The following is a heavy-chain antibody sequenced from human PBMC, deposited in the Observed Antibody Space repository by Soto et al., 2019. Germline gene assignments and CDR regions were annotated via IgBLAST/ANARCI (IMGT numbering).Heavy chain of an antibody. V-gene: IGHV1-69*01. Sequence: QVQLVQSGAEVKKPGSSVKVSCKASGGTFSSYAISWGRQAPGQGLEWMGGIIPILGTANYAKKFQGRVTITADESTSTAYIELSSLRSEDTAVYYCARDPHYDILTGYHPYYYYGMDVWGQGTTVTVSS. CDR1: GGTFSSYA. CDR3: ARDPHYDILTGYHPYYYYGMDV. CDR2: IIPILGTA. J-gene: IGHJ6*02. D-gene: IGHD3-9*01.